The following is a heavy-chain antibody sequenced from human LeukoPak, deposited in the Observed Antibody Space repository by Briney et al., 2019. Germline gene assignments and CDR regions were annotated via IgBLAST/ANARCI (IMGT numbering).Heavy chain of an antibody. Sequence: GGSLRLSCAASGFTFSSYAMSWVRQAPGKGLEWVSAISGSGGSTYYADSVKGRFTISRDNSKNTLYLQMNSLRTEDTAVYYCARGPTYYYYMDVWGKGTTVTVSS. J-gene: IGHJ6*03. CDR3: ARGPTYYYYMDV. CDR2: ISGSGGST. CDR1: GFTFSSYA. V-gene: IGHV3-23*01.